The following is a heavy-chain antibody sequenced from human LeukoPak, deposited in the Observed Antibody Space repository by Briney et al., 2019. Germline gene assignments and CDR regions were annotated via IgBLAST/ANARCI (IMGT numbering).Heavy chain of an antibody. J-gene: IGHJ4*02. CDR3: ASRACSGGSCYPLNY. CDR2: INPNSGGT. Sequence: ASVKVSCKASGYTFTGYYMHWVRQAPGQGLEWMGWINPNSGGTNYAPKFQGRVTMTRDTSISTAYMELSRLRSDDTAVYYCASRACSGGSCYPLNYWGQGTLVTVSS. V-gene: IGHV1-2*02. CDR1: GYTFTGYY. D-gene: IGHD2-15*01.